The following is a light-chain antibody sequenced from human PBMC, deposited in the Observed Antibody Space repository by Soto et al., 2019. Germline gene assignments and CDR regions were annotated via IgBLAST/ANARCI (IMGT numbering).Light chain of an antibody. J-gene: IGKJ4*01. Sequence: IVLTQSPATLSLSPGESSTLSCRASQRVSSYLAWYQQKGGQAPRLLSYDASSRAPGIPARFSGSGSGTDVTLTISSLEPEDFAVYYCQQRSFWPTFGGGTKVEIK. V-gene: IGKV3-11*01. CDR3: QQRSFWPT. CDR2: DAS. CDR1: QRVSSY.